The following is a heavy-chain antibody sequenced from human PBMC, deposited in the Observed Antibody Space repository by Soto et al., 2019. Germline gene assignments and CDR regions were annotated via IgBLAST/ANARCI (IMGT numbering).Heavy chain of an antibody. Sequence: GESLKISCAASGFTFSGSAIHWVRQASGKGLEWVGRMRSKGNNYATSYAASVKGRFTISRDDSKNTAYLHMNSLKTEDTAVYSCTSGLYYYDSRGYPYWGQGTLVTVSS. CDR3: TSGLYYYDSRGYPY. CDR2: MRSKGNNYAT. J-gene: IGHJ4*02. D-gene: IGHD3-22*01. CDR1: GFTFSGSA. V-gene: IGHV3-73*01.